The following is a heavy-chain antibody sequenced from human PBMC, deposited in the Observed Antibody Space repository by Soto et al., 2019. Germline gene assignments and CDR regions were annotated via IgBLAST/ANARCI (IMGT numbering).Heavy chain of an antibody. CDR1: GGTFSSYA. CDR2: IIPICGTA. V-gene: IGHV1-69*01. CDR3: ARHRYDSSGYYYPGVIDY. J-gene: IGHJ4*02. D-gene: IGHD3-22*01. Sequence: QVQLVQSGAEVKKPGSSVKVSCKASGGTFSSYAISWVRQAPGQGLEWMGGIIPICGTANYAQKFQGRVTITADESTSTAYMELSSLRSEDTAVYYCARHRYDSSGYYYPGVIDYWGQGTLVTVSS.